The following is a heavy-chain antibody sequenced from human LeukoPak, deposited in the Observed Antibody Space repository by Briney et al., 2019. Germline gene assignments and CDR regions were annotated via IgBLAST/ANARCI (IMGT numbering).Heavy chain of an antibody. J-gene: IGHJ5*02. V-gene: IGHV4-59*01. CDR3: ARGHYRGTYPLHWFDP. D-gene: IGHD1-26*01. CDR2: IYYRGST. CDR1: GGSISPYY. Sequence: KASETLSLTCTVSGGSISPYYWTWIRQPPGKGLEYIGYIYYRGSTNYNPSPKSRVTISVDTSKNQFSLKLSSVTAADTAVYYCARGHYRGTYPLHWFDPWGQGTLVTVSS.